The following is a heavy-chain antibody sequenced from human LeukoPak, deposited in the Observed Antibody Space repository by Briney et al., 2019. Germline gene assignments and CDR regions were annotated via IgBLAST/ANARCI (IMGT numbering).Heavy chain of an antibody. CDR3: ARLRRNSDRSGYYYYYDY. CDR1: GYTFSSYS. D-gene: IGHD3-22*01. CDR2: ISVGSNYI. V-gene: IGHV3-21*01. Sequence: PGGSLRLSCAASGYTFSSYSINWVRQAPGKGLEWVSSISVGSNYIYYADSVRGRFSISRDDARNSPYLQMDSLRGDDTAVYYRARLRRNSDRSGYYYYYDYWGQGTLVTVSS. J-gene: IGHJ4*02.